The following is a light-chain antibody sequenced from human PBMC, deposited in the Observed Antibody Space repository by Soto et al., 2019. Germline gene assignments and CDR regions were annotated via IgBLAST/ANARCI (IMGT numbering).Light chain of an antibody. J-gene: IGLJ2*01. CDR1: SSNIGAGYD. CDR2: GNT. Sequence: QSVLTQPPSVSGAPGQRVTISCTGSSSNIGAGYDVHWYQQLPGTAPKLLISGNTNRPSGVPDRFSGSKSGTSASLAIIGLQAEDEADYYCQSYDNTLGVVFGGGTKLTVL. V-gene: IGLV1-40*01. CDR3: QSYDNTLGVV.